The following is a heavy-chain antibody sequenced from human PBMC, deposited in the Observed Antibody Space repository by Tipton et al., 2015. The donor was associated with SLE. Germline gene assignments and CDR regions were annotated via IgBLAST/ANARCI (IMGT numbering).Heavy chain of an antibody. CDR3: AREWGDAFDI. Sequence: TLSLTCTVSGGSISSSSYYWGWFRQPPGKGLEWIGSIYYSGSTYYNPSLKSRVTISVDTSKNQFSLKLSSVTAADTAVYYCAREWGDAFDIWGQGTMVTVS. J-gene: IGHJ3*02. CDR2: IYYSGST. CDR1: GGSISSSSYY. V-gene: IGHV4-39*07. D-gene: IGHD3-16*01.